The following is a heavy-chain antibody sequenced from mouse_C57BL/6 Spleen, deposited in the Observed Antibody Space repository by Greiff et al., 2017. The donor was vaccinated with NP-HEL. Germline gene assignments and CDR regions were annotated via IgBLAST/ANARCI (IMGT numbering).Heavy chain of an antibody. CDR3: ARENSNYPYYYAMDY. Sequence: QVQLQQPGAELVMPGASVKLSCKASGYTFTSYWMHWVKQRPGQGLEWIGEIDPSDSYTNYNQKFKGKSTLTVDKSSSTAYMQLSSLTSEDSAVYYCARENSNYPYYYAMDYWGQGTSVTVSS. CDR1: GYTFTSYW. J-gene: IGHJ4*01. CDR2: IDPSDSYT. D-gene: IGHD2-5*01. V-gene: IGHV1-69*01.